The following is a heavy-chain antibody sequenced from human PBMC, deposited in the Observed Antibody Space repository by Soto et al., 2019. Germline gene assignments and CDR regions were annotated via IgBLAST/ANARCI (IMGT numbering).Heavy chain of an antibody. CDR3: ARHEVTTLYFDY. Sequence: PSETLSLTCTVSGGSISSYYWTWIRQPPGKGLEWIGYIYYSGSTNYNPSLKSRVTISVDTSKNQFSLKLSSVTAADTAVYYCARHEVTTLYFDYWGQGTLVTVS. CDR1: GGSISSYY. V-gene: IGHV4-59*08. CDR2: IYYSGST. D-gene: IGHD4-17*01. J-gene: IGHJ4*02.